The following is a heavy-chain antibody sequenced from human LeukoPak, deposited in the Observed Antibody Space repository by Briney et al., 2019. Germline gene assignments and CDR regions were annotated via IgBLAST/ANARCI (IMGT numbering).Heavy chain of an antibody. D-gene: IGHD6-13*01. Sequence: SETLSLTCAVYGGSFSAYYWSWIRQPPGEGLEWIGDINQSRRTNYNPSLKSRVIISVDTSKNQFSLTLLSVTAADTAVYYCASSDPFSSTWNPAYSFDYWDQGTLVTVSS. CDR3: ASSDPFSSTWNPAYSFDY. CDR1: GGSFSAYY. V-gene: IGHV4-34*01. J-gene: IGHJ4*02. CDR2: INQSRRT.